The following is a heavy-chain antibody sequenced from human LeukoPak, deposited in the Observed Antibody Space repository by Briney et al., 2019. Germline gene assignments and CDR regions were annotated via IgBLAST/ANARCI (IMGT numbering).Heavy chain of an antibody. Sequence: NPSETLSLTCTVSGGSISYYYWNWIRQPPGKGLEWIGYIYSSGSTNYNPSLKCRVTISLDTSKNQFSLKLSSVTAADTAVYYCARMGDYYDSSGYRHDAFDIWGQGTMVTVSS. CDR1: GGSISYYY. CDR3: ARMGDYYDSSGYRHDAFDI. V-gene: IGHV4-59*01. CDR2: IYSSGST. J-gene: IGHJ3*02. D-gene: IGHD3-22*01.